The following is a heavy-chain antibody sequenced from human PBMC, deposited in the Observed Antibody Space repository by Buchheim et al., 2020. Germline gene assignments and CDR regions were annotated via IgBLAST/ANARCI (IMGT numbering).Heavy chain of an antibody. V-gene: IGHV3-48*01. CDR2: ISSSSSTI. Sequence: EVQLVESGGGLVQPGGSLRLSCAASGFTFSSYSMNWVRQAPGKGLEWVSYISSSSSTISYADSVKGRYTISRDNAKNSLYLQMNSLRAEDTAVYYCAIDYGGLVAPTNSFDYWGQGTL. CDR1: GFTFSSYS. J-gene: IGHJ4*02. CDR3: AIDYGGLVAPTNSFDY. D-gene: IGHD2-15*01.